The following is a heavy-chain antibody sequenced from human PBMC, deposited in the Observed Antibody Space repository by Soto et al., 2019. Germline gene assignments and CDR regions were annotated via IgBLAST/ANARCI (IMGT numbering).Heavy chain of an antibody. CDR3: AKDPRSAEWAY. J-gene: IGHJ4*02. D-gene: IGHD6-19*01. Sequence: GGSLRLSCAASGFTFISYAMSWVRQAPGKGLEWVSAISGSGGSTYYADSVKGRFTISRDNSRNTLYLQMNSLRAEDTAVYYCAKDPRSAEWAYWGQGTLVTVSS. V-gene: IGHV3-23*01. CDR1: GFTFISYA. CDR2: ISGSGGST.